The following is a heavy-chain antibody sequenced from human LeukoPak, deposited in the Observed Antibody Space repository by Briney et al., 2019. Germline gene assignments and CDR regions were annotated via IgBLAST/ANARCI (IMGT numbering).Heavy chain of an antibody. CDR2: ISSNGGST. J-gene: IGHJ4*02. CDR1: GFTFSGYV. Sequence: GGSLRLSCEAPGFTFSGYVMHWFRQPPGKGLEYVSAISSNGGSTYYANSVKGRFTISRDNSKNTLYLQMGSLRAEDMAVYYCASPGAYYWGQGTLVTVSS. V-gene: IGHV3-64*01. CDR3: ASPGAYY.